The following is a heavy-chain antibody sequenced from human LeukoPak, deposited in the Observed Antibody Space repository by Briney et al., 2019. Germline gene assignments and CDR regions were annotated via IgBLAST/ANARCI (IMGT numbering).Heavy chain of an antibody. CDR2: ISAYTGNS. CDR3: ARGLRVDIPGVDP. CDR1: GYTFSIYG. Sequence: ASVKVSCKASGYTFSIYGITWVRQAPGQGLEWMGWISAYTGNSNYAQKFQDRVTMTTDTSTSTAYMELRSLRSDDTAVYYCARGLRVDIPGVDPWGQGALVTVSS. D-gene: IGHD3-9*01. V-gene: IGHV1-18*01. J-gene: IGHJ5*02.